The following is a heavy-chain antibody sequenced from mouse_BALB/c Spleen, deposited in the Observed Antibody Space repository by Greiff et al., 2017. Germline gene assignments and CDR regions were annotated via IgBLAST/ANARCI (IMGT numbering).Heavy chain of an antibody. Sequence: VQLQQSGTVLARPGASVKMSCKASGYTFTSYWMHWVKQRPGQGLEWIGAIYPGNSDTSYNQKFKGKAKLTAVTSTSTAYMELSSLTNEDSAVYYCTRMDDGYDDFAYWGQGTLVTVSA. J-gene: IGHJ3*01. CDR1: GYTFTSYW. CDR2: IYPGNSDT. CDR3: TRMDDGYDDFAY. D-gene: IGHD2-2*01. V-gene: IGHV1-5*01.